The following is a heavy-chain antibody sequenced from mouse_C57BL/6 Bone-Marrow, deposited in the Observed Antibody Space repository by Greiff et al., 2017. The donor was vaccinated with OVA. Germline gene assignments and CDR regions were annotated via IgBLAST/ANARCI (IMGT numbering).Heavy chain of an antibody. V-gene: IGHV1-39*01. CDR3: ATSGDYDDY. CDR1: GYSFTDYN. CDR2: IYPYYGTT. D-gene: IGHD2-4*01. Sequence: VQLQQSGPELVKPGASVKISCKASGYSFTDYNMNWVKQSNGKSLEWIGVIYPYYGTTSYNQKFKGKATLTVDQSSSTAYMQLNSLTTVNLAVYYCATSGDYDDYWGQGTTLTVSS. J-gene: IGHJ2*01.